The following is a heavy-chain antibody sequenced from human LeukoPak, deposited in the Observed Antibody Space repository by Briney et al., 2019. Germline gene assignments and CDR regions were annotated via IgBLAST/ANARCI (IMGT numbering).Heavy chain of an antibody. J-gene: IGHJ4*02. CDR3: AKDRSLWFGELQDY. Sequence: GGSLRLSCAASGFTFSSYAMSWVRHAPGKGLEWVSAISGSGGSTYYADPVKGRFTISRDNSKNTLYLQMNSLRVEDTAVYYCAKDRSLWFGELQDYWGQGTLVTVSS. CDR1: GFTFSSYA. D-gene: IGHD3-10*01. CDR2: ISGSGGST. V-gene: IGHV3-23*01.